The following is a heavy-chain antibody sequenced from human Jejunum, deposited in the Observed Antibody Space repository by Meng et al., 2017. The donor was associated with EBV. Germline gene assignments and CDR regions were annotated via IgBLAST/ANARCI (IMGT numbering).Heavy chain of an antibody. CDR3: ARGTVITGAYYDL. V-gene: IGHV1-3*01. CDR2: IHAGNDAT. J-gene: IGHJ2*01. Sequence: QVQLVQSGAEVKPPGASVKVSCKASGYTFTDYAIHWMRRAPGQNLEWMGWIHAGNDATHYSHKFQGRLTITRDTSATTAYMDLSSLTSEDTAVYYCARGTVITGAYYDLWGRGTLVTVSS. CDR1: GYTFTDYA. D-gene: IGHD3-22*01.